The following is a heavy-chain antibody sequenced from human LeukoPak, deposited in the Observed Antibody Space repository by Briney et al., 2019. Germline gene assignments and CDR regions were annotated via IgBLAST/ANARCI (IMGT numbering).Heavy chain of an antibody. D-gene: IGHD6-6*01. CDR2: ISGSGGST. CDR3: AKDPFSSSRVYWFDP. J-gene: IGHJ5*02. V-gene: IGHV3-23*01. Sequence: GGSLRLSCAASGLTFSSQAMTWVRQAPGKGLEWVSAISGSGGSTYYADSVKGRFTISRDNSKNTLYLQMNSLRAEDTAVYYCAKDPFSSSRVYWFDPWGQGTLVTVSS. CDR1: GLTFSSQA.